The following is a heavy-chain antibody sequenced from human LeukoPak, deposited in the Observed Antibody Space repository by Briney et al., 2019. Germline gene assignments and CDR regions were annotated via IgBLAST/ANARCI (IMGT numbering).Heavy chain of an antibody. CDR1: GYTFTGYY. CDR2: INPNSGGK. Sequence: ASVKVSCKASGYTFTGYYMHWVRQAPGQGLEWMGWINPNSGGKNYAKKFQGRVTMTRDTSISTAYMELSRLRSDDTAVYYCARDLGVYYYDSSGHAVDAEYFQHWGQGTLVTVSS. J-gene: IGHJ1*01. V-gene: IGHV1-2*02. D-gene: IGHD3-22*01. CDR3: ARDLGVYYYDSSGHAVDAEYFQH.